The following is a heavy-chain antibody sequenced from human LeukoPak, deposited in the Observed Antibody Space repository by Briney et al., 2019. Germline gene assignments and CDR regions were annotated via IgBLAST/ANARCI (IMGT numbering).Heavy chain of an antibody. CDR2: IKSKTDGGTT. J-gene: IGHJ1*01. V-gene: IGHV3-15*01. Sequence: PGGSLRLSCAASGFTFSNAWMSWVRQAPGKGLEWVGRIKSKTDGGTTDYAAPVKGRFTISRDDSKNTLYLQMNSLKTEDTAVYYCARDDCSSTSCYGYFQHWGQGTLVTVSS. CDR1: GFTFSNAW. D-gene: IGHD2-2*01. CDR3: ARDDCSSTSCYGYFQH.